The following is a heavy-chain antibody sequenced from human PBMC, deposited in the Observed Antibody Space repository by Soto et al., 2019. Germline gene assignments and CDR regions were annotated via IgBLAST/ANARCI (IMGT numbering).Heavy chain of an antibody. Sequence: ESSVKVSCKASGYTFSSHGISWVRQAPGQGLEWMGWISGYNGNTNYAQKLQARVTMPTDTSTSTAYMELRSLRSDDTAVYYCAKSHPKWXYGMDXXGQGTTVTVSS. J-gene: IGHJ6*02. CDR2: ISGYNGNT. CDR3: AKSHPKWXYGMDX. D-gene: IGHD5-12*01. CDR1: GYTFSSHG. V-gene: IGHV1-18*04.